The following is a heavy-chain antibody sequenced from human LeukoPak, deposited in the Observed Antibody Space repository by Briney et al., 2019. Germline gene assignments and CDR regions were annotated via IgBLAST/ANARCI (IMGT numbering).Heavy chain of an antibody. CDR1: GFTLTSYA. Sequence: GGSLRLSCAVSGFTLTSYAMHWVRQAPGKGLEGVAVISYDGNNKYYADSVKGRFAISRDNFNNTLYLQMNSLRAEDTAVYYCARDLSSSIWYYFDYWGQGTLVTVSS. CDR2: ISYDGNNK. CDR3: ARDLSSSIWYYFDY. J-gene: IGHJ4*02. V-gene: IGHV3-30*09. D-gene: IGHD6-13*01.